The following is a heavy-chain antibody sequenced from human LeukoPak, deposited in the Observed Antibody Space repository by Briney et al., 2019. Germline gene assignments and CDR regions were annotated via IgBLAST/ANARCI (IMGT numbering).Heavy chain of an antibody. CDR1: GSTFSSSA. V-gene: IGHV1-69*13. Sequence: ASVKLCCTASGSTFSSSAISWARRAPSPGLEWMGGIVLIFGTANYAQKFQGRVTITADESTSTAYMELSSLRSEDTAVYYCARGNVDTAMAHYDYYGMDVWGKGTTVTVSA. D-gene: IGHD5-18*01. CDR3: ARGNVDTAMAHYDYYGMDV. CDR2: IVLIFGTA. J-gene: IGHJ6*04.